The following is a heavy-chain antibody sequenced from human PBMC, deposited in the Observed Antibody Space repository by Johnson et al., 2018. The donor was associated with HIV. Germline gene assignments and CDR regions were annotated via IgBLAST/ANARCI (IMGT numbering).Heavy chain of an antibody. V-gene: IGHV3-20*04. CDR3: AREQVTLWFRASGAAFNI. J-gene: IGHJ3*02. D-gene: IGHD3-10*01. CDR2: INWNGGST. CDR1: GFTFDDYG. Sequence: VQLVESGVGLVQPGRSLRLSCAASGFTFDDYGLSWVRQAPGKGLEWVSGINWNGGSTGYADSVKGRFPISRDNAKNSLYLQMNSLGPDDAAVYYCAREQVTLWFRASGAAFNIWGQGTMVTVSS.